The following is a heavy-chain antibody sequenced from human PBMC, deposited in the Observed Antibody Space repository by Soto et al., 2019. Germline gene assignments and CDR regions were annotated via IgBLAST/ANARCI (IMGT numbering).Heavy chain of an antibody. D-gene: IGHD3-9*01. CDR1: GFTFSNHA. V-gene: IGHV3-23*01. J-gene: IGHJ3*02. CDR2: ISGHDGGT. CDR3: AQWVGLTRFVGTFDI. Sequence: EVQLLESGGGLVQPGGSLRLSCAASGFTFSNHAMSWVRQAPGKGLEWVSTISGHDGGTYYADSVKGRFTISRDNSKDTLDLRMNSLRAEDTAVYYCAQWVGLTRFVGTFDIRGQGTMVTVSS.